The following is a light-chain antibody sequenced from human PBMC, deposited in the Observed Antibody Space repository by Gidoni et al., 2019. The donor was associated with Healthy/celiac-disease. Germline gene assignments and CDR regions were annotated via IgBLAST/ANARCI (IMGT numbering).Light chain of an antibody. J-gene: IGKJ1*01. V-gene: IGKV1-39*01. Sequence: DIQMTQSPSSLSASVGDRVTITCRASQSISSYLNWYQQKPGRAPKLLIYAASSLQSGVPSRFSDGRSGKDFTITISSLQPEDFANYYSQRSYSTWTFGQXTKVEIK. CDR3: QRSYSTWT. CDR1: QSISSY. CDR2: AAS.